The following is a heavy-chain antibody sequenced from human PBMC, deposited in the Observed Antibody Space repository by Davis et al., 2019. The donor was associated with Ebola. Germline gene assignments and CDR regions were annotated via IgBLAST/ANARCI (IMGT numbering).Heavy chain of an antibody. D-gene: IGHD2-21*01. Sequence: SGPTLVKPTQTLTLTCTFSGFPLTTTGVCVNWIRQPPGKALEWLARIDWDDDKYYSTSLKTRLTISKDTSKNQVVLTMTNVDPVDTATYYCAGVCYNSLNYFDYWGQGTLVTVSS. J-gene: IGHJ4*02. CDR1: GFPLTTTGVC. CDR2: IDWDDDK. CDR3: AGVCYNSLNYFDY. V-gene: IGHV2-70*11.